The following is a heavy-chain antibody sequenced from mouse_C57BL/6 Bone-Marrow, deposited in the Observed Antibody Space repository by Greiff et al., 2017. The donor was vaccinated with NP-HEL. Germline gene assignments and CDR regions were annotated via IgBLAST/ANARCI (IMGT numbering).Heavy chain of an antibody. D-gene: IGHD2-4*01. V-gene: IGHV5-15*01. CDR3: ARHGDYDYDGDWYFDV. CDR1: GFTFSDYG. Sequence: DVKLVESGGGLVQPGGSLKLSCAASGFTFSDYGMAWVRQAPRKGPEWVAFISNLAYSIYYADTVTGRFTISRENAKNTLYLEMSSLRSEDTAMYYCARHGDYDYDGDWYFDVWGTGTTVTVSS. J-gene: IGHJ1*03. CDR2: ISNLAYSI.